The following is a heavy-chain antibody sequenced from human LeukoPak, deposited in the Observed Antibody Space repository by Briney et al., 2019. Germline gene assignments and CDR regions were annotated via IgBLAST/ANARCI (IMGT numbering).Heavy chain of an antibody. CDR3: ARRPAVVWFDP. D-gene: IGHD6-19*01. CDR1: GFTFSSYS. CDR2: INHSGST. J-gene: IGHJ5*02. V-gene: IGHV4-34*01. Sequence: PGGSLRLSCAASGFTFSSYSMNWVRQPPGKGLEWIGEINHSGSTNYNPSLKSRVTISVDTSKNQFSLKLSSVTAADTAVYYCARRPAVVWFDPWGQGTLVTVSS.